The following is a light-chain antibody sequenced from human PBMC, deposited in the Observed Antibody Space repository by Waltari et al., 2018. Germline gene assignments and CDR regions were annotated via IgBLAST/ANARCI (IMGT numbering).Light chain of an antibody. Sequence: DIVMTQSPDSLAVSLGERATSNCKSSQIVLSSSNNNNYLAGYQQKPGQPPKLIIYWASTRESGVPDRFSGSGSGTDFTLTISSLQAEDVAVYYCQQYYSTPITFGQGTRLEIK. CDR1: QIVLSSSNNNNY. CDR2: WAS. J-gene: IGKJ5*01. V-gene: IGKV4-1*01. CDR3: QQYYSTPIT.